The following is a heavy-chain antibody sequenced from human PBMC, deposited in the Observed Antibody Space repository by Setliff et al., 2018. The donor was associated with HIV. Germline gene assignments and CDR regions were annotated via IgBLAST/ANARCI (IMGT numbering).Heavy chain of an antibody. CDR1: GSSITTTYF. D-gene: IGHD3-10*01. Sequence: SETLSLTCDFSGSSITTTYFWAWIRLPPGKGLEWVGSHYHDGTSFYNPSLKSRVTVSLDSSKNQFSLKLQSVTAADTAVYYCARRAGNWGLNWFDPWGQGTQVTVSS. J-gene: IGHJ5*02. CDR2: HYHDGTS. V-gene: IGHV4-38-2*01. CDR3: ARRAGNWGLNWFDP.